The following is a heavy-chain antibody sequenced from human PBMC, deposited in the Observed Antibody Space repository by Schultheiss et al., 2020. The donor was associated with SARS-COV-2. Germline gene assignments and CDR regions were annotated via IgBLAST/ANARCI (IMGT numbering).Heavy chain of an antibody. D-gene: IGHD3-10*01. CDR1: GFRFDNYG. V-gene: IGHV3-30*05. Sequence: GGSLRLSCAASGFRFDNYGMHWVRQAPGKGLEWVAVISYDGSNKYYADSVKGRFTISRDNSKNAVYLQMNGLRAEDTAMYYCAKDSAGDNWGQGTMVTVSS. CDR3: AKDSAGDN. J-gene: IGHJ3*02. CDR2: ISYDGSNK.